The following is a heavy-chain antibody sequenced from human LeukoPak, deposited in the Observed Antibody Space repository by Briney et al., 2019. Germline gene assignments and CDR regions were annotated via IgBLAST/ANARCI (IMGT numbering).Heavy chain of an antibody. CDR3: ARDLGDSSGYYTHYYYYGMDV. Sequence: RPGGSLRLSCAASGFTFSSHGMHWVRQAPGKGLEWVAVIWYDGSNKYYADSVKGRFTISRDNSKNTLYLQMNSLRAEDTAVYYCARDLGDSSGYYTHYYYYGMDVWGQGTTVTVSS. J-gene: IGHJ6*02. V-gene: IGHV3-33*01. CDR2: IWYDGSNK. D-gene: IGHD3-22*01. CDR1: GFTFSSHG.